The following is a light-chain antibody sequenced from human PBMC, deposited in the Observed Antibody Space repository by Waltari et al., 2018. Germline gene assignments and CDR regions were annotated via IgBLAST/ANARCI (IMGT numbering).Light chain of an antibody. CDR2: DAY. V-gene: IGKV1-33*01. CDR1: QDISSY. J-gene: IGKJ2*01. Sequence: DIQMTQSPSSLSASVGDRVTITCQASQDISSYVNWYQQKAGKAPKLLIYDAYKVETGVPSMFSGSGSGRDFTFTISSLQPEDVATFYCQQYEILPYTFGQGTKLQIK. CDR3: QQYEILPYT.